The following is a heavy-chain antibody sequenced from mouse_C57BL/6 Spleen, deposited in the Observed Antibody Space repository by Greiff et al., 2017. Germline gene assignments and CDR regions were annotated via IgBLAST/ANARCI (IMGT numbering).Heavy chain of an antibody. Sequence: QVQLQQPGAELVMPSPSVSLSCKASGYTFTSCWLHWLKQRLRPGLLWIVEIVPSDSYTNYNQKFKGKSTLTVDKSSSTAYMQLGSLTYEDSAVYYCARWGYWGQGTTLTVSA. CDR3: ARWGY. CDR2: IVPSDSYT. J-gene: IGHJ2*01. CDR1: GYTFTSCW. V-gene: IGHV1-69*01.